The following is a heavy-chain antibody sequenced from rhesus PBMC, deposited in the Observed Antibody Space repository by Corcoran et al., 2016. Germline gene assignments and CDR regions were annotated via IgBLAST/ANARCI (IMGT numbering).Heavy chain of an antibody. CDR1: GFTFSSYG. CDR3: AKRSFGIAAVDY. D-gene: IGHD6-31*01. Sequence: EVQLVETGGGLVQPGGSLRLSCAASGFTFSSYGMSWVRQAPGKGLDGVSVISYTGGSTYYAASVKGRFTISRDNSKTTLSLQMNSLRAEDTAVYYCAKRSFGIAAVDYWGQGVLVTVSS. CDR2: ISYTGGST. V-gene: IGHV3S5*01. J-gene: IGHJ4*01.